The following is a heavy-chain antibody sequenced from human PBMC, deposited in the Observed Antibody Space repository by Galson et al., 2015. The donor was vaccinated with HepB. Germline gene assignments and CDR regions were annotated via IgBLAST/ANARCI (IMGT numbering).Heavy chain of an antibody. D-gene: IGHD4-17*01. CDR1: GYSFTSYD. J-gene: IGHJ3*01. CDR2: MSPKSGDT. Sequence: SVKVSCKASGYSFTSYDIHWVRQVTGQGLEWMGWMSPKSGDTGSAQKFQGRVTMSRDTSMRTAFMEMRSLTTEDTAVYYCAKGDGDYPESFDFWGQGTMVIVSS. CDR3: AKGDGDYPESFDF. V-gene: IGHV1-8*01.